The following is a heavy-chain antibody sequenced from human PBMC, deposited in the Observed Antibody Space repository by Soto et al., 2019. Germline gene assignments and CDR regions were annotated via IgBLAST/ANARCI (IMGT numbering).Heavy chain of an antibody. CDR1: GGSISSYY. CDR3: ARVTNIISRFSSRFDP. D-gene: IGHD3-3*01. Sequence: TLSLTCTVSGGSISSYYWSWIRQPPGKGLEWIGYIYYSGSTNYNPSLKSRLSISVDTSKNQFSLKLSSVTAADTAVYFCARVTNIISRFSSRFDPWGQGTLVTVSS. CDR2: IYYSGST. J-gene: IGHJ5*02. V-gene: IGHV4-59*08.